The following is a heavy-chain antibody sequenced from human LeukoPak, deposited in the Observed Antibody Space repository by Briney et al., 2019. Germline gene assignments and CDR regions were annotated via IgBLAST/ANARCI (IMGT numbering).Heavy chain of an antibody. J-gene: IGHJ6*03. CDR3: ARADIVDYYYYYYMDV. CDR1: GFTLRSYS. V-gene: IGHV3-21*01. D-gene: IGHD5-12*01. CDR2: ISSSSSYI. Sequence: PGGALRLSCAASGFTLRSYSMNWVRQAPGKGLEWVSSISSSSSYIYYADSVKGRFTISRDNAKNSLYLQMHSLRAEDTAVYYCARADIVDYYYYYYMDVWGKGTTVTVSS.